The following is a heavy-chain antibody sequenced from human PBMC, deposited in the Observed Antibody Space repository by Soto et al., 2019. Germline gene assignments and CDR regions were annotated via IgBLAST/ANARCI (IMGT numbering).Heavy chain of an antibody. D-gene: IGHD6-13*01. CDR2: IYYSGST. V-gene: IGHV4-30-4*01. CDR1: GGSISSGDYY. Sequence: QVQLQESGPGLVKPSQTLSLTCTVSGGSISSGDYYWSWIRQPPGKGLEWIGNIYYSGSTYYHPSLKSRVTISAETSKNQFSLKLSSVTAADTAVYYCAIRHSSPYFDYWGQGTLVTVSS. J-gene: IGHJ4*02. CDR3: AIRHSSPYFDY.